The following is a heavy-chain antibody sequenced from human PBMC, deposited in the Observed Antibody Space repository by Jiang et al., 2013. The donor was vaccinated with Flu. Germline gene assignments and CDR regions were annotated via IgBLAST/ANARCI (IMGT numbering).Heavy chain of an antibody. CDR3: ARHGSYGDYDGGFDS. D-gene: IGHD4-17*01. CDR1: GGSISSTIYS. V-gene: IGHV4-39*01. CDR2: IYYTGST. Sequence: GLVKPSETLSLTCTVSGGSISSTIYSWDWIRQPPGKGLEWIGSIYYTGSTYYNPSLKSRVTISVDTSKNQFSLKLSSVTAADTAVYYCARHGSYGDYDGGFDSWGQGTLVTVS. J-gene: IGHJ4*02.